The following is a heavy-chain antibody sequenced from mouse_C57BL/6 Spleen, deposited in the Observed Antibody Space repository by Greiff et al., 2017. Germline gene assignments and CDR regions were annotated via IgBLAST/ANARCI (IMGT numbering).Heavy chain of an antibody. CDR2: ISSGGDYI. V-gene: IGHV5-9-1*02. CDR3: TRIHGNYVRYFDY. CDR1: GFTFSSYA. D-gene: IGHD2-1*01. J-gene: IGHJ2*01. Sequence: EVQVVESGEGLVKPGGSLKLSCAASGFTFSSYAMSWVRQTPEKRLEWVAYISSGGDYIYYADTVKGRFTISRDNARNTLYLQMSSLKSEDTAMYYCTRIHGNYVRYFDYWGQGTTLTVSS.